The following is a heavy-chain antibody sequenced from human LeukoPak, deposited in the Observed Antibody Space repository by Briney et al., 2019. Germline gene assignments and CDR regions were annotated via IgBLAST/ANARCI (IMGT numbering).Heavy chain of an antibody. V-gene: IGHV3-48*01. CDR3: ARDFYGSGSHRYFDL. CDR1: GFTFSSYE. D-gene: IGHD3-10*01. CDR2: ISIRSSTT. J-gene: IGHJ2*01. Sequence: PGGSLRLSCAASGFTFSSYEMNWVRQAPGKGLEWISYISIRSSTTHYADSVRGRFTISRDNSKNTLYLQMNSQRAEDTAVYYCARDFYGSGSHRYFDLWGRGTLVTVSS.